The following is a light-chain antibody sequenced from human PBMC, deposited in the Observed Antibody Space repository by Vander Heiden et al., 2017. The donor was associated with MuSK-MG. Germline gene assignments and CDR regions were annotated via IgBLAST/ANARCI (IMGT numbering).Light chain of an antibody. CDR1: QSISIY. V-gene: IGKV1-39*01. Sequence: DIQMTQSPSSLSASVGDRVTITCRASQSISIYLNWFQQKPGKAPKLLIYGASSLQSGVPSRFSGRGSGTDFILTITRLQPEDFATYFCQQSDSTLYTFGQGTKLEIK. CDR3: QQSDSTLYT. CDR2: GAS. J-gene: IGKJ2*01.